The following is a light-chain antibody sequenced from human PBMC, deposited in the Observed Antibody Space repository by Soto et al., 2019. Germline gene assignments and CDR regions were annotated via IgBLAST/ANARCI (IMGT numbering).Light chain of an antibody. CDR1: QSINSW. CDR3: QQYNWFPLT. V-gene: IGKV1-5*01. Sequence: IELTQSDSTRSASVGDRVPIACRDSQSINSWLAWYEQKPGKAPNLLIYDASSLESGVPSRFSGSGAGTKCTLAISSLQPDDFATDICQQYNWFPLTFGGGTKVDIK. CDR2: DAS. J-gene: IGKJ4*01.